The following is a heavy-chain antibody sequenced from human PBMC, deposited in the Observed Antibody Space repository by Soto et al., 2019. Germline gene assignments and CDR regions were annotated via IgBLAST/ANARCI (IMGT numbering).Heavy chain of an antibody. J-gene: IGHJ4*02. V-gene: IGHV1-69*13. D-gene: IGHD3-9*01. Sequence: SVKVSCKASGGSFSNYAISWVRQAPGQGLEWMGGITPIFGTANYAQRFQGRVTITADESTSTAYMELSSLRSEDTAVYYCARGWSYDILTGYSYWGQGTLVTV. CDR3: ARGWSYDILTGYSY. CDR2: ITPIFGTA. CDR1: GGSFSNYA.